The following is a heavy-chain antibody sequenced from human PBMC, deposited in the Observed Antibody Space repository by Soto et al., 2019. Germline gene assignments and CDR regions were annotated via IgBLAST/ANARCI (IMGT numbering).Heavy chain of an antibody. CDR2: IYYSGST. CDR1: GGSISSSSYY. V-gene: IGHV4-39*01. CDR3: ARHPLRGSAYYYYYMDV. Sequence: SETLSLTCTVSGGSISSSSYYWGWIRQPPGKGLEWIGSIYYSGSTYYNPSLKSRVTISVDTSKNQFSLKLSSVTAADTAVYYCARHPLRGSAYYYYYMDVWGKGTTVTVSS. D-gene: IGHD3-10*01. J-gene: IGHJ6*03.